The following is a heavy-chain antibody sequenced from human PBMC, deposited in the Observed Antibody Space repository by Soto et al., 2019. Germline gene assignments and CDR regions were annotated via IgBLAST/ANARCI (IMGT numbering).Heavy chain of an antibody. CDR3: ARTPLSYECGDY. Sequence: QVQLVQSGAEVKKPGASVKVSCKASGYTFSNYGISWVRQAPGQGLEWMGWISAYNGNRKYAQKLQGRVTLTTDTSTNTAYMDLRSLRFDDTAVYYCARTPLSYECGDYWGQGTLVTVSS. CDR1: GYTFSNYG. D-gene: IGHD1-26*01. V-gene: IGHV1-18*01. J-gene: IGHJ4*02. CDR2: ISAYNGNR.